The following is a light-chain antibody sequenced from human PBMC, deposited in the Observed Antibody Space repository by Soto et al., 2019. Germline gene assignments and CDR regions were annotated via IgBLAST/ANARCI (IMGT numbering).Light chain of an antibody. J-gene: IGKJ5*01. CDR1: QSVDNN. Sequence: EIVMPQSPVTLSASPGESATLSCRASQSVDNNVAWYQQKRGQAPRLLIVGSFARATGIPARFSGSGSGSEFTHTISGLQSEDFAVYYCQQYNDRPPITVGQGTRLEIK. CDR2: GSF. CDR3: QQYNDRPPIT. V-gene: IGKV3-15*01.